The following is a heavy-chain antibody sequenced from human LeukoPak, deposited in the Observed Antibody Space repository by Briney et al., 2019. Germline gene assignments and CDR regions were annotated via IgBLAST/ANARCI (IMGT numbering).Heavy chain of an antibody. J-gene: IGHJ6*02. CDR1: GFTFSSYS. Sequence: PGGSLRLSCAASGFTFSSYSMNWVRQAPGKGLEWVSSISSSSSYIYYADSVKGRFTISRDNAKNSLCLQMNSLRAEDTAVYYCARGRRYDFWSGYQIAGERYYYYGMDVWAKGPRSPSP. V-gene: IGHV3-21*01. CDR2: ISSSSSYI. D-gene: IGHD3-3*01. CDR3: ARGRRYDFWSGYQIAGERYYYYGMDV.